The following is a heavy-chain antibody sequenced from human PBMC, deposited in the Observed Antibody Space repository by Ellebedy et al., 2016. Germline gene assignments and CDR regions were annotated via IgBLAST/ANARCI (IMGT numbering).Heavy chain of an antibody. D-gene: IGHD6-6*01. J-gene: IGHJ4*02. CDR1: GFTFSLYG. Sequence: GESLKISCAASGFTFSLYGMHWVRQAPGKGLEWVAVIWDDGSHKYYRDSVKGRFTISRDNSTSTLYLQMNNLRAEDTAVYYCARHGSGSSSIDYWGEGTLVTVSS. CDR2: IWDDGSHK. V-gene: IGHV3-33*01. CDR3: ARHGSGSSSIDY.